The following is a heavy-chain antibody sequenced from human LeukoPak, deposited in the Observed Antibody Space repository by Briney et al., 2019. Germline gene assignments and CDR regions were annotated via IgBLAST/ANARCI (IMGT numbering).Heavy chain of an antibody. CDR1: GGSISSSSYY. CDR3: ARESGTSTSGWFDP. V-gene: IGHV4-61*01. D-gene: IGHD1-1*01. CDR2: IYYSGTT. Sequence: SETLSLTCTVSGGSISSSSYYWGWIRQPPGKGLEWIGYIYYSGTTNYNPSLKSRVTISVDTSKNQFSLKLSSVTAADTAVYYCARESGTSTSGWFDPWGQGTLVTVSS. J-gene: IGHJ5*02.